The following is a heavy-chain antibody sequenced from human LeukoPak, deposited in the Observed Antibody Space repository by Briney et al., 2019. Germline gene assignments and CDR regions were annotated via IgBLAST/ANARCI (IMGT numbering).Heavy chain of an antibody. CDR1: GFTFDDYA. CDR2: ISGDGGST. Sequence: VGSLRLSCAASGFTFDDYAMHWVRQAPGKGLEWVSLISGDGGSTYYADSVKGGVTISRDNSKSSLYLQMNSLTTEDTALYYCARDMGRTTEDFDYWGQGTLVTVSS. CDR3: ARDMGRTTEDFDY. V-gene: IGHV3-43*02. D-gene: IGHD1-7*01. J-gene: IGHJ4*02.